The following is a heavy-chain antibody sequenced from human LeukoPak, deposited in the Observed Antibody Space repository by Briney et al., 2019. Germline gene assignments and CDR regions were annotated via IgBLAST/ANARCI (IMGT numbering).Heavy chain of an antibody. CDR3: AKQIGSCSSSSCYFDY. CDR2: ISGSGGSP. D-gene: IGHD2-2*01. V-gene: IGHV3-23*01. CDR1: EFTFSSYA. Sequence: GGSLRLSCAASEFTFSSYATSWVRQAPGKGLEWVSAISGSGGSPYYADSVKGRFTISRDNSKNTLYLQMNSLRAEDTAVYYCAKQIGSCSSSSCYFDYWGQGTLVTVSS. J-gene: IGHJ4*02.